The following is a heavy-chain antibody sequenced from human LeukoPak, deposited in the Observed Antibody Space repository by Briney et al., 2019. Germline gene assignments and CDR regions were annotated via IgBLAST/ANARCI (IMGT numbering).Heavy chain of an antibody. D-gene: IGHD6-19*01. V-gene: IGHV4-4*07. CDR1: GGSISSYY. Sequence: PSETLSLTCTVSGGSISSYYWSWIRQPAGKGLEWIGRIYTSGSTNYNPSLKSRVTMSVDTSKNQFSLKLSSVTAADTAVYYCARVLGGHSSGWYNGMNNAFDIWGQGTMVTVSS. CDR3: ARVLGGHSSGWYNGMNNAFDI. J-gene: IGHJ3*02. CDR2: IYTSGST.